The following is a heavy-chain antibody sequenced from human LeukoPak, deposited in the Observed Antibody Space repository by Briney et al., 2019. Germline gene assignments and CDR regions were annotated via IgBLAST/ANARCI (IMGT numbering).Heavy chain of an antibody. CDR1: AGSLSSGDYY. D-gene: IGHD4-23*01. Sequence: SETLSLTCTVSAGSLSSGDYYWSWLRQPPGRGLEWIGYIYYSGSSYYNPSLKSRVTISVDTSKNQFSLRLSSVTAADTAVYYGARGVGTGPVDYWGQGTLVTVSS. V-gene: IGHV4-30-4*08. J-gene: IGHJ4*02. CDR2: IYYSGSS. CDR3: ARGVGTGPVDY.